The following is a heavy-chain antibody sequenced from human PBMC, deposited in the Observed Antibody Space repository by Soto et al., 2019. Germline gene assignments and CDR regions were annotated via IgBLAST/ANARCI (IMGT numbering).Heavy chain of an antibody. CDR3: AKNRHIAARPIGVVY. J-gene: IGHJ4*02. Sequence: SVKVSCKASGGTFSSYAISWVRQAPGQGLEWMGGIIPIFGTANYAQKFQGRVTITADESTSTAYMELRSLRSEDTAVYYCAKNRHIAARPIGVVYWGQGTLVTVSS. CDR1: GGTFSSYA. CDR2: IIPIFGTA. D-gene: IGHD6-6*01. V-gene: IGHV1-69*13.